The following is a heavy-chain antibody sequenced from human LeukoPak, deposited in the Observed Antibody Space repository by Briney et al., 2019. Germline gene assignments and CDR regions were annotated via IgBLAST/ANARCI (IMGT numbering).Heavy chain of an antibody. V-gene: IGHV3-48*03. D-gene: IGHD3-10*01. CDR2: ISSSGRTI. CDR3: ARGSGKSDY. CDR1: GFTFSSYE. J-gene: IGHJ4*02. Sequence: GGSLSLYCAPSGFTFSSYEMNWVRQAPGKGLEWVSYISSSGRTIYYADSVKGRFTISRDNAKNSLYLQMNSLRAEDTAVYYCARGSGKSDYWGEGTLVTVSS.